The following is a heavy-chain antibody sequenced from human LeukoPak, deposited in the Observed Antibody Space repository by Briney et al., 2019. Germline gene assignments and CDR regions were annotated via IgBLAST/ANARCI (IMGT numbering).Heavy chain of an antibody. V-gene: IGHV4-39*01. CDR1: GGSISSSSYY. J-gene: IGHJ4*02. CDR3: ARQDILTGYGYFDY. CDR2: IYYSGST. Sequence: SETMSLTCTVSGGSISSSSYYWGWIRQPPGKGLEWIGSIYYSGSTYYNPSLKSRVTISVDTSKNQFSLKLSSVTAADTAVYYCARQDILTGYGYFDYWGQGTLVTVSS. D-gene: IGHD3-9*01.